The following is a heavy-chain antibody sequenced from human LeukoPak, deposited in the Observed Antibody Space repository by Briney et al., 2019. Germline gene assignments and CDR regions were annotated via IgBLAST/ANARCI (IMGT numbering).Heavy chain of an antibody. Sequence: SETLSLTCTVSGGSISSYYWSWIRQPPGKGLEWIGYIYYSGSTNYNPSLKSRVTISVDTSKNQFSLKLSSVTAADTAVYYCARGDNTVTGNIYFDYWGQGTLATVSS. CDR2: IYYSGST. J-gene: IGHJ4*02. D-gene: IGHD4-17*01. CDR1: GGSISSYY. CDR3: ARGDNTVTGNIYFDY. V-gene: IGHV4-59*01.